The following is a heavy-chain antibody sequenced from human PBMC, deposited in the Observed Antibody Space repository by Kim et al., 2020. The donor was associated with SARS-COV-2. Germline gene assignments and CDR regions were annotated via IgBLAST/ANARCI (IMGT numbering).Heavy chain of an antibody. V-gene: IGHV4-34*01. D-gene: IGHD5-18*01. J-gene: IGHJ4*02. CDR1: GGSFSGYY. CDR2: INHSGST. CDR3: ARGRGYSYGFSDY. Sequence: SETLSLTCAVYGGSFSGYYWSWIRQPPGKGLEWIGEINHSGSTNYNPSLKSRVTISVDTSKNQFSLKLSSVTAADTAVYYCARGRGYSYGFSDYWGQGTL.